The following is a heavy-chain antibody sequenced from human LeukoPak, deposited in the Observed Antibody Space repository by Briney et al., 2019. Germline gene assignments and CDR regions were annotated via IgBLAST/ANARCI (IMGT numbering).Heavy chain of an antibody. Sequence: SETLSLTCTVSGGSISSNNYYWSWIRQPAGKGLEWIGRIYTSGSTNYNPSLKSRVTISVDTSKNQFSLKLSSVTAADTAVYYCARLRGLAGTSYYFDYWGQGTLVTVSS. D-gene: IGHD6-19*01. CDR3: ARLRGLAGTSYYFDY. CDR2: IYTSGST. J-gene: IGHJ4*02. V-gene: IGHV4-61*02. CDR1: GGSISSNNYY.